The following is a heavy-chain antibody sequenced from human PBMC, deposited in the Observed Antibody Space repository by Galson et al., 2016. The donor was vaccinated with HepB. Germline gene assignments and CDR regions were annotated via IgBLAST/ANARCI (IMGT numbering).Heavy chain of an antibody. CDR2: ISGYNGHI. Sequence: SVKVSCKASGYTFTSSGISWVRQAPGQGLEWVGWISGYNGHIQYAQKFQDRVTVTADTSTSTAYMELRSLNSDDTAIYYCVRDYSYMPDYWGQGTLVTVSS. J-gene: IGHJ4*02. CDR1: GYTFTSSG. D-gene: IGHD2-15*01. CDR3: VRDYSYMPDY. V-gene: IGHV1-18*01.